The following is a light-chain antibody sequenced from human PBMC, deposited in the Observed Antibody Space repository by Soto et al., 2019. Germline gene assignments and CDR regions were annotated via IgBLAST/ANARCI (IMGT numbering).Light chain of an antibody. CDR1: QSVSSSY. CDR3: QQYNNWPQT. J-gene: IGKJ1*01. CDR2: GAS. Sequence: EIVLTQSPGTLSLSPGERATLSCRASQSVSSSYLAWYQQQPGQAPRLLIYGASSRATGIPDRFSGSGSGTEFTLTISSLQSEDFAVYYCQQYNNWPQTFGQGTKVDIK. V-gene: IGKV3-20*01.